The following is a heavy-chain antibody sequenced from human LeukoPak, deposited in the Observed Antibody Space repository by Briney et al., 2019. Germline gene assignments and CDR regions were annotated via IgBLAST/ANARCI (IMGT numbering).Heavy chain of an antibody. J-gene: IGHJ6*03. V-gene: IGHV3-21*01. Sequence: GGSLRLSCAVSGFTFSAYSMNWVRQAPGKGLEWVSSITSGDFVYFADSLKGRFTISRDNAKSSLYLQMNSLRAEDTAVYYCARGGFNMVRGVIIPSNSYYYYMDIWGKGTTVTVSS. CDR2: ITSGDFV. CDR1: GFTFSAYS. CDR3: ARGGFNMVRGVIIPSNSYYYYMDI. D-gene: IGHD3-10*01.